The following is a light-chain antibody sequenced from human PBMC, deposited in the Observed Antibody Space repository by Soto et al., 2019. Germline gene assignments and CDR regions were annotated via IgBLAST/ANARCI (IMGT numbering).Light chain of an antibody. Sequence: DILVTQSPATLSLSPGERATLSCRASQTVRNNYLAWYQQKPGQAPRLLIYDASSRATGIPDRFSGGGSGTDFTLTISRLEPEDFAVYYCQQFSSYPLTFGGGTKVDIK. CDR2: DAS. CDR1: QTVRNNY. V-gene: IGKV3-20*01. J-gene: IGKJ4*01. CDR3: QQFSSYPLT.